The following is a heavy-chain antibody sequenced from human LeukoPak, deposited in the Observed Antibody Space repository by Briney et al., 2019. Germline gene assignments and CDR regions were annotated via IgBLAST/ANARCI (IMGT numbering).Heavy chain of an antibody. CDR2: IYPGDSDT. CDR1: GYSFTSYW. Sequence: GESLKISCKGSGYSFTSYWIGWVRQMPGKGLEWMGIIYPGDSDTRYSPSFQGQVTISADKSISTAYLQWSSLKASDTAMYYCARTTYYYDSSGYLRSNWFDPWGQGTLVTVSS. V-gene: IGHV5-51*01. J-gene: IGHJ5*02. D-gene: IGHD3-22*01. CDR3: ARTTYYYDSSGYLRSNWFDP.